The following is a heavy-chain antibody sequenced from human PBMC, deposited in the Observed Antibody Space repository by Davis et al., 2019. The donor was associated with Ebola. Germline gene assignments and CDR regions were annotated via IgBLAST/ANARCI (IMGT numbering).Heavy chain of an antibody. J-gene: IGHJ6*04. Sequence: SETLSLTCTVSGGSISSGDYYWSWIRQPPGRGLEWIGYIYYSGSTYYNPSLKSRVTISVDTSKNKFSLKLSSVTAADTAVYYCARERGAVTAILYHYYGMDVWGKGTTVTVSS. D-gene: IGHD2-21*02. CDR1: GGSISSGDYY. CDR2: IYYSGST. V-gene: IGHV4-30-4*01. CDR3: ARERGAVTAILYHYYGMDV.